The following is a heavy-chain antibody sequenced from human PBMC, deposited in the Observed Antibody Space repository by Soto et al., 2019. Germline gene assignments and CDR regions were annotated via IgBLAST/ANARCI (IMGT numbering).Heavy chain of an antibody. Sequence: PGGSLRLSCAASGFTFSSYWMSWVRQAPGKGLEWVANIKQDGSEKYYVDSVKGRFTISRDNAKNSLYLQMNSLRAEDTAVYYCAGYCISTSCYMRDYYYGMDVWGQGTTVTVSS. CDR2: IKQDGSEK. CDR3: AGYCISTSCYMRDYYYGMDV. D-gene: IGHD2-2*02. J-gene: IGHJ6*02. V-gene: IGHV3-7*01. CDR1: GFTFSSYW.